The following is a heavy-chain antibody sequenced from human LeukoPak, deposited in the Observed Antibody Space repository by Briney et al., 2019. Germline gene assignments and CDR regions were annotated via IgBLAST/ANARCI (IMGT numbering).Heavy chain of an antibody. CDR3: ARGYCSGGSCYRGANWFDP. CDR1: GGSISSGGYS. CDR2: IYHSGST. V-gene: IGHV4-30-2*01. J-gene: IGHJ5*02. D-gene: IGHD2-15*01. Sequence: SETLSLTCAVSGGSISSGGYSWSWIRQPPGKGLEWIGYIYHSGSTYDNPSLKSRVTISVDRSKNQFSLKLSSVTAADTAVYYCARGYCSGGSCYRGANWFDPWGQGTLVTVSS.